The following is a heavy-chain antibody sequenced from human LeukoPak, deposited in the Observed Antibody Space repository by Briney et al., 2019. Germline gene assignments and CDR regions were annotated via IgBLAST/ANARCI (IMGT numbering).Heavy chain of an antibody. Sequence: GGSLRLSCSASEFTFIGYSMNWVRQAPGKGLEWVSSISSTSGYIYYADSLKGRFTISRDNAKNSLYLQMNSLRAEDTAVYYCARGRGGNYFDYWGQGTLVTVSS. J-gene: IGHJ4*02. CDR2: ISSTSGYI. CDR3: ARGRGGNYFDY. D-gene: IGHD3-10*01. V-gene: IGHV3-21*01. CDR1: EFTFIGYS.